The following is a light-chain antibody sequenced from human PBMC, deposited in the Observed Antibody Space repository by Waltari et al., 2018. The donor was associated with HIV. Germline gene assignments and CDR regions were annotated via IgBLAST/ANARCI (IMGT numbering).Light chain of an antibody. V-gene: IGLV2-11*01. CDR3: CSYAGTYTYV. J-gene: IGLJ1*01. CDR2: DVS. CDR1: SSDVGDYNS. Sequence: QSALTQPRSVSGPPGQSVTISCTGTSSDVGDYNSVSWYQQHPGKAPKLMIYDVSKWPSGVPDRFSGSKSGNTASLTISGLQAEDEADYYCCSYAGTYTYVFGTGTKVTVL.